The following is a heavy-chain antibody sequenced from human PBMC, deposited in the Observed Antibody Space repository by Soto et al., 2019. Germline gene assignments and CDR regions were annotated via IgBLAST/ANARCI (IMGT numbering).Heavy chain of an antibody. V-gene: IGHV4-34*01. CDR3: ASVESSGYSWFDP. Sequence: SETLSLTCAVYGGSFSGYYGSWIRQPPGKGLEWIGEINHSGSTNYNPSLKSRVTISVDTSKNQFSLKLSSVTAADTAVYYCASVESSGYSWFDPWGQGTLVTVSS. CDR1: GGSFSGYY. J-gene: IGHJ5*02. CDR2: INHSGST. D-gene: IGHD3-22*01.